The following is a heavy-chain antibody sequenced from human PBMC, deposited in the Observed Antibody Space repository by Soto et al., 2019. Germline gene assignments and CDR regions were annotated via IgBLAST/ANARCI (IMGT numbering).Heavy chain of an antibody. J-gene: IGHJ4*02. V-gene: IGHV3-30*18. CDR2: ISYDGSNK. D-gene: IGHD2-21*01. CDR1: GFTFSSYG. CDR3: AKEPLDIFRYFDY. Sequence: GGSLRLSCAASGFTFSSYGMHWVRQAPGKGLEWVAVISYDGSNKYYADSVKGRFTISRDNSKNTLYLQMNSLRAEDTAVYYCAKEPLDIFRYFDYWGQGTLVTVSS.